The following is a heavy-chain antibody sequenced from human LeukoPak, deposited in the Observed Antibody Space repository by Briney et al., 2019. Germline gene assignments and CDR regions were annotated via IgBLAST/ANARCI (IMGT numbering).Heavy chain of an antibody. Sequence: ASVKVSCKASGYSFTAYYMHWVRQAPGQGLERMGRINPDSGGTDYAQKFQGRVTMTRDTSISTAYVELSRLTSDDAAVYYCARDLRSSSWYFAYGMDVWGQGTTVTVSS. CDR2: INPDSGGT. CDR3: ARDLRSSSWYFAYGMDV. V-gene: IGHV1-2*06. J-gene: IGHJ6*02. D-gene: IGHD6-13*01. CDR1: GYSFTAYY.